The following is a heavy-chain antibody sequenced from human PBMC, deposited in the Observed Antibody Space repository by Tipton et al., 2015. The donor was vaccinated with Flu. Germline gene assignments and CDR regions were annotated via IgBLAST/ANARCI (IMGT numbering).Heavy chain of an antibody. Sequence: TLSLTCAVYGGSFSGHYWSWIRQPPGKGLEWIGEINHSGSTNYNPSLKSRVTISVDTSKNQFSLKLSSVTAADTAVYYCASRKGMWYCSSTSCYGFGPWGQGTLVTVSS. CDR2: INHSGST. CDR3: ASRKGMWYCSSTSCYGFGP. J-gene: IGHJ5*02. D-gene: IGHD2-2*01. CDR1: GGSFSGHY. V-gene: IGHV4-34*01.